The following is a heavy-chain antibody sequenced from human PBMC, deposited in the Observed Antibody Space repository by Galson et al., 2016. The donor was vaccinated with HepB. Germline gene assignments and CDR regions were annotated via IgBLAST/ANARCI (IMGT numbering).Heavy chain of an antibody. CDR2: VDYSGNI. CDR3: ARRTATYGGWFDS. CDR1: GDSISSSSYH. V-gene: IGHV4-39*01. J-gene: IGHJ5*01. Sequence: SETLSLTCTVSGDSISSSSYHWSWIRQPPGKGLEWIGNVDYSGNIYHNPSLQSRVTVSVDTSKIQFSLRLSSVTAADTAVYYCARRTATYGGWFDSWGQGTLVTVSS. D-gene: IGHD4/OR15-4a*01.